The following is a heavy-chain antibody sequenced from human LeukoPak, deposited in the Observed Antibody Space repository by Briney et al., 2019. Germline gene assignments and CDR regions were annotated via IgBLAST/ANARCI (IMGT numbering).Heavy chain of an antibody. CDR3: ARDAVSTVTAGGIDY. V-gene: IGHV1-18*01. J-gene: IGHJ4*02. CDR1: GYTFTSYD. Sequence: GASVKVSCKASGYTFTSYDISWVRQAPGQGLEWMAWISAYSGNTEYAENIQGRVTMTTDTSTSTAYMELRSLRSDDTAVYYCARDAVSTVTAGGIDYWGQGTLVTVSS. D-gene: IGHD2-21*02. CDR2: ISAYSGNT.